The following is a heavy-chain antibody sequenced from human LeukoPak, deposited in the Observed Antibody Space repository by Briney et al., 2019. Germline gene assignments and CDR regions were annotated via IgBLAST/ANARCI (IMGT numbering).Heavy chain of an antibody. J-gene: IGHJ4*02. CDR2: MNPNSGNT. V-gene: IGHV1-8*03. CDR1: GYTFTSYD. CDR3: ARGLFIKPFDY. D-gene: IGHD1-14*01. Sequence: ALVKASCKASGYTFTSYDINWVRQAPGQGLEWMGWMNPNSGNTDYAQKFQGRVTITRSTSISTAYMELSSLRSEDTAVYYCARGLFIKPFDYWGQGTLVTVSS.